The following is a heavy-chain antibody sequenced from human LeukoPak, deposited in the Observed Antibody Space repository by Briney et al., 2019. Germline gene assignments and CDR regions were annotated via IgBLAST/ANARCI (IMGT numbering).Heavy chain of an antibody. Sequence: GGSLRLSCAASGFTFSTYSMNWVRQAPGKGLEWVSSISSSSSYIYYADSVKGRFTISRDNAKNSLYLQMNSLRAEDTALYYCAKPLLTGYYNRAFDYWGQGTLVTVSS. CDR2: ISSSSSYI. J-gene: IGHJ4*02. V-gene: IGHV3-21*04. CDR3: AKPLLTGYYNRAFDY. D-gene: IGHD3-9*01. CDR1: GFTFSTYS.